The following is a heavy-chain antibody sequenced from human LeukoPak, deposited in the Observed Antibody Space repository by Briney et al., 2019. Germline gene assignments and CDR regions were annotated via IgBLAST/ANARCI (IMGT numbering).Heavy chain of an antibody. Sequence: GGSLRLSCAASGFTFSSYWMSWVRQAPGKGLEWVANMNQDGSEKYYVDSMKGRFTISRDNAKNSLYLQMNSLRAEDTAVYYCARDAAAGTGFDYWGQGTLVTVSS. V-gene: IGHV3-7*01. CDR3: ARDAAAGTGFDY. J-gene: IGHJ4*02. CDR1: GFTFSSYW. CDR2: MNQDGSEK. D-gene: IGHD6-13*01.